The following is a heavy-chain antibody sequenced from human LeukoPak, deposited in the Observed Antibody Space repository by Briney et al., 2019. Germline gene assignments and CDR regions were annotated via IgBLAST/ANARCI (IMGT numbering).Heavy chain of an antibody. V-gene: IGHV3-30*01. Sequence: GGSLRLSCVASGVTISNDAMYWVRQAPGKGLEWVAVISHDGSHQYYSDSVKGRFTISRVSSKNTLYLQMTTLRTEDLALYYGAREATRKYERVWETYLLSYYFDYWGRGTLVTVSS. CDR1: GVTISNDA. D-gene: IGHD3-16*02. J-gene: IGHJ4*02. CDR3: AREATRKYERVWETYLLSYYFDY. CDR2: ISHDGSHQ.